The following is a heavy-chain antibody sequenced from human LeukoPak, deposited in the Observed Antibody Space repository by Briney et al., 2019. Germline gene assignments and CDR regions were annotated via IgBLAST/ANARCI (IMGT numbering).Heavy chain of an antibody. CDR2: IYTSGST. J-gene: IGHJ5*02. CDR1: GGSISSYY. D-gene: IGHD6-19*01. CDR3: ARGQRVAGIGNWFDP. Sequence: SETLSLTCTVSGGSISSYYWSWIRQPPGKGLEWVGYIYTSGSTNYNPSLKSRVTISVDTSKNQFSLKLSSVTAADTAVYYCARGQRVAGIGNWFDPWGQGTLVTVSS. V-gene: IGHV4-4*09.